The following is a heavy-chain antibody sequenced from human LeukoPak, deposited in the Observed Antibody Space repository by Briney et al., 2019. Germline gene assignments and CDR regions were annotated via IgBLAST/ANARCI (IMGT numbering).Heavy chain of an antibody. CDR1: GYTFTRHL. Sequence: ASVKVSCKPSGYTFTRHLISWVRQARRQGLEWMGWMSAHYGNTNYVQKLHGRVTKTTDTSTSTATMQLRSLRYNDTPVYYFAIYRKGIVGATGSYVYWGQGTLVTVSS. CDR3: AIYRKGIVGATGSYVY. V-gene: IGHV1-18*01. J-gene: IGHJ4*02. CDR2: MSAHYGNT. D-gene: IGHD1-26*01.